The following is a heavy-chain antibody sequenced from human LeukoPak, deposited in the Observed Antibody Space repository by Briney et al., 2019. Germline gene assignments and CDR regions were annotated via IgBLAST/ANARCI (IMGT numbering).Heavy chain of an antibody. CDR3: ANSGSYYKSSDY. V-gene: IGHV3-66*02. J-gene: IGHJ4*02. D-gene: IGHD3-10*01. CDR2: IYSGGST. Sequence: GGSLRLSCAASGFTVSSNYMSWVRQAPGKGLEWVSVIYSGGSTYYADSVKGRFTISRDNSKNTLYLQMNSLRAEDTAVYYCANSGSYYKSSDYWGQGTLVTVSS. CDR1: GFTVSSNY.